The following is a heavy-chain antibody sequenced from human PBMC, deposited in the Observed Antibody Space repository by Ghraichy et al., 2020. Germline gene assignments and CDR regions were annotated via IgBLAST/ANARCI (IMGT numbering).Heavy chain of an antibody. CDR2: IFSNDEK. CDR3: ARMGRDGYTLVRQDWYFDL. Sequence: SGPTLVKPTETLTLTCTVSGFSLSNARMGVSWIRQPPGKALEWLAHIFSNDEKSYSTSLKSRLTISKDTSKSQVVLTMTNMDPVDTATYYCARMGRDGYTLVRQDWYFDLWGRGTLVTVSS. CDR1: GFSLSNARMG. J-gene: IGHJ2*01. V-gene: IGHV2-26*01. D-gene: IGHD5-24*01.